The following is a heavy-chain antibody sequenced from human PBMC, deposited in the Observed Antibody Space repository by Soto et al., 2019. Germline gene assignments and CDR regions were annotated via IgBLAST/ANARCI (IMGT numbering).Heavy chain of an antibody. CDR3: AKDLSDYYYSSGYYPLDY. D-gene: IGHD3-22*01. Sequence: EVQLVESGGGLVKPGGSLRLSCAASGFTFSSYAMSWVRQAPGKGLEWVSAISGSGGSTYYADSVKGRFTISRDNSKNTLYLQMNSLRAENTAVYYCAKDLSDYYYSSGYYPLDYWGQGTQVTVSS. CDR1: GFTFSSYA. CDR2: ISGSGGST. V-gene: IGHV3-23*04. J-gene: IGHJ4*02.